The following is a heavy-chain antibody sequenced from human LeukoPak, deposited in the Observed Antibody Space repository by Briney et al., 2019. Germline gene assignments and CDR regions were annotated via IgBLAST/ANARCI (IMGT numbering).Heavy chain of an antibody. CDR1: GFTFSTYG. CDR2: LSTSTTRT. Sequence: PGGSLRLSCAASGFTFSTYGMSWVRQAPGKGLEWVSTLSTSTTRTYYADSVKGRFTISRDNSKRTLYLQMNSLRAEDTAVYYCAKGNMITFGGVIVPYYFDYWGQGTLVTVSS. J-gene: IGHJ4*02. CDR3: AKGNMITFGGVIVPYYFDY. V-gene: IGHV3-23*01. D-gene: IGHD3-16*02.